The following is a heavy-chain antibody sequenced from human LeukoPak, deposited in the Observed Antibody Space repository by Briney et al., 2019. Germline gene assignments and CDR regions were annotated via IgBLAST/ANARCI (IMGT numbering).Heavy chain of an antibody. Sequence: SVKVSCKASGGTFSSYAISWVRQAPGQGLEWMGGIIPIFGTANYAQKFQGRVTITADESTSTAYMELSSLRSDDTAVYYCASNSPGATPPRLGAFDPWGQGTLVTVSS. CDR3: ASNSPGATPPRLGAFDP. CDR1: GGTFSSYA. CDR2: IIPIFGTA. J-gene: IGHJ5*02. V-gene: IGHV1-69*13. D-gene: IGHD2/OR15-2a*01.